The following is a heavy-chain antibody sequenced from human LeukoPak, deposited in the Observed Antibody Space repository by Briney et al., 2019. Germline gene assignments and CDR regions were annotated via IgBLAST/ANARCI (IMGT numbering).Heavy chain of an antibody. J-gene: IGHJ5*02. D-gene: IGHD6-19*01. CDR2: INTNTGNP. V-gene: IGHV7-4-1*02. CDR1: GYTFTSYA. CDR3: ARPMSRGIAVAGWDP. Sequence: ASVKVSCKASGYTFTSYAMNWVRQAPGQGLEWMGWINTNTGNPTYAQGFTGRFVFSLDTSVSTAYLQISSLKAEDTAVYYCARPMSRGIAVAGWDPWGQGTLVTVSS.